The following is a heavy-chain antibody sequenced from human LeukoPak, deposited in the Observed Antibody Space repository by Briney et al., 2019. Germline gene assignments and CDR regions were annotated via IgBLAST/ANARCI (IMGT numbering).Heavy chain of an antibody. CDR2: ISGSGGRT. Sequence: PGGSLRLSCAASGFTFSSYAMSWVRQAPGKGLEWLSAISGSGGRTYYADSVKGRFTISRDNSMDTLYLQMNSLRADDTAVYYCTKGARWELPLDYWGQGTLVTVSS. J-gene: IGHJ4*02. D-gene: IGHD1-26*01. CDR1: GFTFSSYA. V-gene: IGHV3-23*01. CDR3: TKGARWELPLDY.